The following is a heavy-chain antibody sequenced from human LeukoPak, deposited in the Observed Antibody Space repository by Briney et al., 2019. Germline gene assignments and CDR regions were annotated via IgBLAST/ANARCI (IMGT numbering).Heavy chain of an antibody. CDR3: ASPQRGHNCGYAGPFDY. CDR2: IYYSGNT. J-gene: IGHJ4*02. D-gene: IGHD5-18*01. Sequence: KPSETLSLTCTVSDGSISSSTYWGWIRQPPGKGLEWIGSIYYSGNTYYNPSLKSRVTISVDTSKNQFSLKLSSVTAADTAVYYCASPQRGHNCGYAGPFDYWGQGTLVTVSS. CDR1: DGSISSSTY. V-gene: IGHV4-39*01.